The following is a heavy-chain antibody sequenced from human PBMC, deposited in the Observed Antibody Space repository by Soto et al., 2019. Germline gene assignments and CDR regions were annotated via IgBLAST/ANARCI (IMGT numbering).Heavy chain of an antibody. J-gene: IGHJ4*02. CDR2: MYHSGST. Sequence: QLQLQESGSGLVKPSQTLSLTCAVSGGSISSGGYSWSWIRQPPGKGLEWIGYMYHSGSTYYNPSLKSRVTISVDRSKNQFSLKLSSVTAADTAVYYCARGVGGGYYTYYFDYWGQGTLVTVSS. CDR3: ARGVGGGYYTYYFDY. D-gene: IGHD3-22*01. V-gene: IGHV4-30-2*01. CDR1: GGSISSGGYS.